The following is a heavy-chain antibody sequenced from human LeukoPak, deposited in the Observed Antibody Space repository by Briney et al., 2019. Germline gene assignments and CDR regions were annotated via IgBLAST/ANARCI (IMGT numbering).Heavy chain of an antibody. CDR2: TYYSGRP. V-gene: IGHV4-59*08. CDR1: GASISALY. Sequence: PSETLSLTCAVYGASISALYWGWIRQSPGKGLEWIGYTYYSGRPTYNPSLKSRVTISLDTPKNQFSLRVNSVTAADTAIHYCARHHGHQFSDSWYLRGSFDYWGRGILVAVSS. CDR3: ARHHGHQFSDSWYLRGSFDY. D-gene: IGHD6-13*01. J-gene: IGHJ4*02.